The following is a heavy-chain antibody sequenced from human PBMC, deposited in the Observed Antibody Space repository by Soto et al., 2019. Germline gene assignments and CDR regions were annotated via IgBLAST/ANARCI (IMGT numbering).Heavy chain of an antibody. CDR1: GYTFTGYY. D-gene: IGHD5-18*01. CDR3: ARGVVDTAPFDP. Sequence: GASVKVSCKASGYTFTGYYIHWVRQAPGEGLEWMGWINPNSGGTKYEQRFQGRVTMTRDKSIRTAYMELTRLSSDDTAVYYCARGVVDTAPFDPWGQGTLVTVSS. V-gene: IGHV1-2*02. CDR2: INPNSGGT. J-gene: IGHJ5*02.